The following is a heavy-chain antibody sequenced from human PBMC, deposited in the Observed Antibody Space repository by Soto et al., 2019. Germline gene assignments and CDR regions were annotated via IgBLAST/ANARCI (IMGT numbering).Heavy chain of an antibody. J-gene: IGHJ5*02. CDR3: ASYVVLSGTWWFDH. V-gene: IGHV1-18*01. CDR1: GYTITNYG. CDR2: ISADNGNT. Sequence: ASVKVSGNDSGYTITNYGISWVRQAPGQGLEWMGWISADNGNTNYGQKVQGRVTMTTDTSTNTAYMDLRSLQSDDAAVDFCASYVVLSGTWWFDHSREVTLVTV. D-gene: IGHD2-2*01.